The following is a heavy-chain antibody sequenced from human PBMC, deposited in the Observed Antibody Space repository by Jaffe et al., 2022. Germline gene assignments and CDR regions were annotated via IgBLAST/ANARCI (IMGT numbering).Heavy chain of an antibody. Sequence: QVQLVQSGAEVKKPGASVKVSCKASGYTFTSYGISWVRQAPGQGLEWMGWISAYNGNTNYAQKLQGRVTMTTDTSTSTAYMELRSLRSDDTAVYYCARDCPYSSGWYFTENYYYYYYMDVWGKGTTVTVSS. V-gene: IGHV1-18*01. D-gene: IGHD6-19*01. CDR1: GYTFTSYG. CDR2: ISAYNGNT. CDR3: ARDCPYSSGWYFTENYYYYYYMDV. J-gene: IGHJ6*03.